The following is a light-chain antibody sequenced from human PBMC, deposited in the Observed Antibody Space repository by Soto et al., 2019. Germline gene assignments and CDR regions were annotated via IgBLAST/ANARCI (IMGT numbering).Light chain of an antibody. CDR3: QQSYSSPYT. Sequence: DIQMTQSPSSLSASVGDRVTITCRASQTISSYLNWYQQRPGKAPKLLIYTASKLQSGVPSRFSGSESGTDFTLNISSLQPEDFATYYCQQSYSSPYTFGQGTKLEIE. CDR2: TAS. V-gene: IGKV1-39*01. CDR1: QTISSY. J-gene: IGKJ2*01.